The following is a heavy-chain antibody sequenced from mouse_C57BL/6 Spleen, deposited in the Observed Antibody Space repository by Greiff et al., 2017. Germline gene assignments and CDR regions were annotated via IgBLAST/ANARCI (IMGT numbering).Heavy chain of an antibody. CDR2: INPSTGGT. J-gene: IGHJ4*01. D-gene: IGHD2-1*01. V-gene: IGHV1-42*01. CDR1: GYSFTGYY. CDR3: ARDGNYGDYAMDY. Sequence: EVQLQQSGPELVKPGASVKISCTASGYSFTGYYMNWVKQSPEKSLEWIGEINPSTGGTTYNQKFKAKATLTVDKSSSTAYMQLKSLTSEDSAVYYCARDGNYGDYAMDYWGQGTSVTVSS.